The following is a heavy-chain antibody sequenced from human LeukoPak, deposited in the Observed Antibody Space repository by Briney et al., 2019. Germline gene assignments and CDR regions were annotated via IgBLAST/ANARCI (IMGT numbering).Heavy chain of an antibody. V-gene: IGHV3-74*01. D-gene: IGHD5-12*01. CDR2: INSDGSST. Sequence: GGSLRLSCAASGFTFSSYWMHWVRQAPGKGLVWVSRINSDGSSTSYADSVKGRFTISRDNAKNTLYLQMNSLRAEDTAVYYCARKDERYSGYEDAFDIWGRGTMVTVSS. CDR1: GFTFSSYW. J-gene: IGHJ3*02. CDR3: ARKDERYSGYEDAFDI.